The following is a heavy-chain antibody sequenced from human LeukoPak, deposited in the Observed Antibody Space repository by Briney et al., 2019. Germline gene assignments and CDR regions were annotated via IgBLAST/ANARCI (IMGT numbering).Heavy chain of an antibody. CDR2: ISYSGST. J-gene: IGHJ4*02. V-gene: IGHV4-59*08. Sequence: SETLSLTCTVSGGSISSYYWSWIRQPPGKGLEWIGYISYSGSTNYNPSLKSRVTISVDTSKNQFSLKLSSVTAADTAVYYCARLSSGSSSWYDIDYWGQGTLVTVSS. CDR3: ARLSSGSSSWYDIDY. CDR1: GGSISSYY. D-gene: IGHD6-13*01.